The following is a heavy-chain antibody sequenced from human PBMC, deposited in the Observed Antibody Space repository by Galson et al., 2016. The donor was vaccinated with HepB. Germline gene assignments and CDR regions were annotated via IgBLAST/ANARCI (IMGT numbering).Heavy chain of an antibody. J-gene: IGHJ4*02. V-gene: IGHV3-23*01. D-gene: IGHD1-26*01. CDR3: ANFETSILGATSDY. CDR1: GFTFSSYA. Sequence: SLRLSCAASGFTFSSYAMSWVRQAPGKGLDWVSAISGSGGSTYYADSVKGRFTISRDNSKNTLYLQMNSLRAEDTAVYYCANFETSILGATSDYWGQGTLVTVSS. CDR2: ISGSGGST.